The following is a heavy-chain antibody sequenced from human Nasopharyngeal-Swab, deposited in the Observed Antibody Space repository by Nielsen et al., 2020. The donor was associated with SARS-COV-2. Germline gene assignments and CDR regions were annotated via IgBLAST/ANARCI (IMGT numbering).Heavy chain of an antibody. D-gene: IGHD4-11*01. CDR1: GFTVLSSY. CDR3: ASRGAANDPSTRALPYSRRTFDL. J-gene: IGHJ2*01. CDR2: IHSDVNT. V-gene: IGHV3-53*01. Sequence: GESLKISCAASGFTVLSSYMSWVRQTPGKGLEWVSTIHSDVNTYFADSVRGRFSSYRDNYRNTLSLEMNSLRAEDTAVYYCASRGAANDPSTRALPYSRRTFDLWGRGTLVTVSS.